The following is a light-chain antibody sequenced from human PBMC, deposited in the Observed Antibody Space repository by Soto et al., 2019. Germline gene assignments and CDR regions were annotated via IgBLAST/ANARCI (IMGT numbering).Light chain of an antibody. CDR2: GAS. V-gene: IGKV3-20*01. Sequence: EGVLTQSPSALSLSTGERATLSCRASQAVSSILLAWYQQKPGQAPRLLIYGASSRATGIPDRFSGSGSGTDFTLTVSRLEPEDFAVYYCQQHGTSPIFGGGTKVDIK. CDR3: QQHGTSPI. J-gene: IGKJ4*01. CDR1: QAVSSIL.